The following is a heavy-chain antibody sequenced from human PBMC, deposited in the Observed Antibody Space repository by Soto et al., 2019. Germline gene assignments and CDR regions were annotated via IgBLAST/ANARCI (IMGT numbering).Heavy chain of an antibody. V-gene: IGHV3-74*01. Sequence: EVQLVESGGGLVQPGESLRLSCTASGLALSHHWMHWIRQQGPEKGLMWVSRINTDGTITSHADSVRGRFTILRDNARNTLHLQMTSLRAEDTALCYWVRDNSLAGTGPHFDKWGQGTLVTVSS. CDR2: INTDGTIT. D-gene: IGHD1-1*01. CDR1: GLALSHHW. CDR3: VRDNSLAGTGPHFDK. J-gene: IGHJ4*02.